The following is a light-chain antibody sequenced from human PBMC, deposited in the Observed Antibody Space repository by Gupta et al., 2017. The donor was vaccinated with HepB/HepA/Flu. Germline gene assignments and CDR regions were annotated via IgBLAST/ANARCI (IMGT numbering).Light chain of an antibody. V-gene: IGKV3-20*01. CDR3: QQDRRSPT. CDR2: GAS. CDR1: QTVYNNY. Sequence: DIVLTQSPGTLSLSPGQRATLSCRASQTVYNNYLAWYQLRPGQAPRLLVYGASSRATGAPERFSGSGSGTDFTLTSSGREPEDFAVYYCQQDRRSPTFGGGTKVELK. J-gene: IGKJ4*01.